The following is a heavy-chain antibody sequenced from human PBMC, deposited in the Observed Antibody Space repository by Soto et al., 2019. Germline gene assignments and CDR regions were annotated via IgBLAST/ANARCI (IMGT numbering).Heavy chain of an antibody. CDR2: MKPNSGNT. CDR1: GYTFTSYD. V-gene: IGHV1-8*01. CDR3: ARGHSNYATDSYGMDV. D-gene: IGHD4-4*01. Sequence: QVQLVQSGAEVKKPGASVKVSCKASGYTFTSYDINWVRQATGQGFEWMGWMKPNSGNTGYAQKFQGRVTMTRNTSISTDYMELSSLRSEDTAVYYCARGHSNYATDSYGMDVWGQGTTVTVSS. J-gene: IGHJ6*02.